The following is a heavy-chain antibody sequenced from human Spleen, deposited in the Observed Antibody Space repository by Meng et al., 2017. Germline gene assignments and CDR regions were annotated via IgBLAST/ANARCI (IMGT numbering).Heavy chain of an antibody. D-gene: IGHD1-1*01. CDR1: GGSISSSSYY. Sequence: SETLSLTCTVSGGSISSSSYYWGWIRQPPGKGLEWIGSIYYSGSTYYNSSLKSRVTLSVDTSKNQFSLKLSSVTAADTAFYYCARQYLETYTTLDPFDIWGQGTTVTVSS. V-gene: IGHV4-39*07. CDR2: IYYSGST. J-gene: IGHJ3*02. CDR3: ARQYLETYTTLDPFDI.